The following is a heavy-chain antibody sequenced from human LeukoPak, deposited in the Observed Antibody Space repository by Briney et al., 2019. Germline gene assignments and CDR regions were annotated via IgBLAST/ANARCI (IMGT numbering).Heavy chain of an antibody. D-gene: IGHD3-22*01. J-gene: IGHJ4*02. V-gene: IGHV3-15*01. CDR2: XXXXXXXXXX. CDR1: GFTFSNAW. Sequence: GGSLRLSCAASGFTFSNAWMSWVRQAPGKGLEWXXXXXXXXXXXXXXXAAPVKGRFTISRDDSKNTLYLQMNSLKTEDTAVYXXTTDGTPWGYYDSSGYLGFVDYFDYWGQGTLVTVSS. CDR3: TTDGTPWGYYDSSGYLGFVDYFDY.